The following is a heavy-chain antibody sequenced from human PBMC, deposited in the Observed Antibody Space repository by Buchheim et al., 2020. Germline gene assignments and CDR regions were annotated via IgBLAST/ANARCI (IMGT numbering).Heavy chain of an antibody. Sequence: EVQLVESGGGVIRPGGSLRLSCAASGFTFDEFGMNWVRQVPGRGLEWVSGISWNGGSTGYVDSVKGRFTISRDNAKNSLYLQMNSLRAEDTAVYYCARDGSKMNDYVWGSYRSYGMDVWGQGTT. CDR3: ARDGSKMNDYVWGSYRSYGMDV. V-gene: IGHV3-20*04. CDR1: GFTFDEFG. CDR2: ISWNGGST. J-gene: IGHJ6*02. D-gene: IGHD3-16*02.